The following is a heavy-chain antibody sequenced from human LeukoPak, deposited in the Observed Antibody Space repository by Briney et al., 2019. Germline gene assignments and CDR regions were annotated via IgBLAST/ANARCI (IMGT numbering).Heavy chain of an antibody. D-gene: IGHD6-6*01. CDR2: INPNSGGT. Sequence: ASVKLSCKASGYTFTGYYMHWVSQAPGQGVEWMGRINPNSGGTNYAQKFQGRVTMTRDTSISTAYMELSRLRSDDTAVYYCARDLYSSASESYWGQGTLVTVSS. CDR3: ARDLYSSASESY. J-gene: IGHJ4*02. V-gene: IGHV1-2*06. CDR1: GYTFTGYY.